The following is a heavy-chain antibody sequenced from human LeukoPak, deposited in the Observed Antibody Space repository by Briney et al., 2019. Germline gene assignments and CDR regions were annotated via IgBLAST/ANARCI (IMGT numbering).Heavy chain of an antibody. D-gene: IGHD2-2*02. CDR3: ARLPGYCSSNSCYKMAIPFDY. Sequence: PGGSLRLSCSASGLTFSSYSMHWVRQAPGKGLEWVAVISYDGNNKYDADSVKGRFTISRDNSKNTLYLQMNSLRAEDTAVYYCARLPGYCSSNSCYKMAIPFDYWGQGTLVTVSS. V-gene: IGHV3-30-3*01. CDR2: ISYDGNNK. J-gene: IGHJ4*02. CDR1: GLTFSSYS.